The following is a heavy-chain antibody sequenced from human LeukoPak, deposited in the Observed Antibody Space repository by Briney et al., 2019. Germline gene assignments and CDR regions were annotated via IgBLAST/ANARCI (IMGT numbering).Heavy chain of an antibody. D-gene: IGHD5-24*01. CDR2: IQRDGTSP. J-gene: IGHJ4*02. Sequence: PGRSLRLSCTASGFPYGSTSMHWVRQAPGKGLEWVSGIQRDGTSPTYADSVKGRFVISRDNAKGSVYLQMNILRAEDTAVYYCSRGHDGPDYWGQGTLLAVSS. V-gene: IGHV3-74*01. CDR3: SRGHDGPDY. CDR1: GFPYGSTS.